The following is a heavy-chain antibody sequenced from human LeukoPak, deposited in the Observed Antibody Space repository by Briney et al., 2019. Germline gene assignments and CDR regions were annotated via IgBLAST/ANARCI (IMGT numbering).Heavy chain of an antibody. V-gene: IGHV1-2*02. CDR1: GYTFTGYY. J-gene: IGHJ4*02. D-gene: IGHD3-3*01. Sequence: GASVKVSCKASGYTFTGYYMHWVRQAPGQGLEWMGWINPNSGGTNYAQKFQGRVTMTRDTSISTAYMELSRLRSDDTAVYYCARDTASLYGGFWSGYPYYFDYWGQGTLVTVSS. CDR2: INPNSGGT. CDR3: ARDTASLYGGFWSGYPYYFDY.